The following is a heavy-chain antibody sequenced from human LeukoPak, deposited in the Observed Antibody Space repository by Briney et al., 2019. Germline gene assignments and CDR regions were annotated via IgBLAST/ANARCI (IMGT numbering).Heavy chain of an antibody. CDR1: GGSISPYF. J-gene: IGHJ5*02. D-gene: IGHD3-10*01. CDR3: SRDDYRGVTNFDP. V-gene: IGHV4-59*01. Sequence: SETLSLTCTVSGGSISPYFWSWIRQPPGKGLEWIGYISYTGSTNYNPSLKSRVTISVDTSKNQFSLQLTSVTAADTAVYYCSRDDYRGVTNFDPWGQGTLVTVSS. CDR2: ISYTGST.